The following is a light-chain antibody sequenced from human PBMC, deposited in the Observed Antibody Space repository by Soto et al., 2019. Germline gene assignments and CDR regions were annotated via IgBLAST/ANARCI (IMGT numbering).Light chain of an antibody. J-gene: IGKJ1*01. CDR3: QQYETFSGT. CDR2: AAS. CDR1: QGISSY. Sequence: IQLTQSPSSLSASLGYRFTITFRASQGISSYLAWYQQKPGKAPKLLIYAASALPRGVPSRFSGSGSGTKFTLTIASLQPDDFATYYCQQYETFSGTFGPGTKVDIK. V-gene: IGKV1-9*01.